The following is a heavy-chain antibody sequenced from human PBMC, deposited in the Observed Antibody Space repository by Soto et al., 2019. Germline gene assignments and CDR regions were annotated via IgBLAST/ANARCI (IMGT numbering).Heavy chain of an antibody. V-gene: IGHV4-59*12. CDR3: ARDPNYYYHSSGAAFDI. CDR2: IYFTGNA. Sequence: SETLSLTCNVPGGSISGYYWAWIRQPPGKGLEWIGYIYFTGNANYNPSLKSRVTMSVDTSKNQFSLKLSSVTAADTAVYYCARDPNYYYHSSGAAFDIRGQGTMVTVSS. CDR1: GGSISGYY. D-gene: IGHD3-22*01. J-gene: IGHJ3*02.